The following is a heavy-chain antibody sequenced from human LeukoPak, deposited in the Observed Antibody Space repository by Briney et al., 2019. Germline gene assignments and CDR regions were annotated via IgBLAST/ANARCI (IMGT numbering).Heavy chain of an antibody. J-gene: IGHJ4*02. D-gene: IGHD3-22*01. CDR1: GGTFSSYA. CDR3: ARDYYHRNGYPPA. V-gene: IGHV1-69*13. CDR2: IIPIFGTA. Sequence: GASVKVSCKASGGTFSSYAISWVRQAPGQGLEWMGGIIPIFGTANYAQKFQGRVTITADESTSTAYMELSSLRSEDTAVYYCARDYYHRNGYPPAWGQRTLVTVSS.